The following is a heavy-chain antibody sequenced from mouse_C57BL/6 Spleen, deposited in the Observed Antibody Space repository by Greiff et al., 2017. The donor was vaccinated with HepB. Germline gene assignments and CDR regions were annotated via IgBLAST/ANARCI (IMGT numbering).Heavy chain of an antibody. D-gene: IGHD2-4*01. CDR1: GFSLTSYG. J-gene: IGHJ4*01. CDR3: ARNDYDGAMDY. V-gene: IGHV2-2*01. CDR2: IWIGGST. Sequence: VMLVESGPGLVQPSQSLSITCTVSGFSLTSYGVHWVRQSPGKGLEWLGVIWIGGSTDYNAAFISRLSISKDNSKSQVFFKMNSLQADDTAIYYCARNDYDGAMDYWGQGTSVTVSS.